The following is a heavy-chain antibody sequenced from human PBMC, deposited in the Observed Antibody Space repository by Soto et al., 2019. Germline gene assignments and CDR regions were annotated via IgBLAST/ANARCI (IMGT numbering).Heavy chain of an antibody. J-gene: IGHJ5*02. CDR3: ARAHFYSGSGNFNNLMFDP. CDR2: IYHSGTT. Sequence: TLSLTCTVSRGSIALLVPPGAGSGSHQGGGLEWIGYIYHSGTTLFNPSLKARLTMSLDWSNNQFSLILNSVTAADTAVYYCARAHFYSGSGNFNNLMFDPWGQGTQVTVSS. V-gene: IGHV4-30-2*01. D-gene: IGHD3-3*02. CDR1: RGSIALLVPP.